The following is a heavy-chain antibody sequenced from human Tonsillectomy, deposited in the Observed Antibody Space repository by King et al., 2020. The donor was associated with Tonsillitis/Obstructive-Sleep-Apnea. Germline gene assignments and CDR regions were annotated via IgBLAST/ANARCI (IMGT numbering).Heavy chain of an antibody. D-gene: IGHD5-18*01. CDR1: GFTFSSYE. CDR3: ARERIHLWLLDAFDI. Sequence: QLVQSGGGLVQPGGSLRLSCAASGFTFSSYEMNWVRQDPGKGREWVSYISSSGSTIYYADSVKGRFTISRDNAKNSLYLQMNSLRAEDTAVYYCARERIHLWLLDAFDIWGQGTMVTVSS. CDR2: ISSSGSTI. V-gene: IGHV3-48*03. J-gene: IGHJ3*02.